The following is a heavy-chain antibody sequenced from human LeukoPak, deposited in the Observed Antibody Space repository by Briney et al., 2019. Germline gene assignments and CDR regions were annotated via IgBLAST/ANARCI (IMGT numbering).Heavy chain of an antibody. CDR1: GYTFTNYG. CDR2: ISAYNGNT. Sequence: ASVKVSCEASGYTFTNYGISWVRQAPGQGLEWMGWISAYNGNTNYAQKLQGRVTMTTDTSTSTTYMELRSLRSDDTAEYYCAREGAMVRGVEPGPPLDYWGQGTLVTVSS. J-gene: IGHJ4*02. CDR3: AREGAMVRGVEPGPPLDY. V-gene: IGHV1-18*01. D-gene: IGHD3-10*01.